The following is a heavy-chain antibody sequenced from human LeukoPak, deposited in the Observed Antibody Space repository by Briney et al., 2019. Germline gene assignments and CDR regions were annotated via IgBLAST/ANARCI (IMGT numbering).Heavy chain of an antibody. CDR1: GGSFSGYY. CDR3: ERGTPTRDCDWPSRNYYYYGMDV. Sequence: SQTLSLTCAVYGGSFSGYYWSWIRQPPGKGLEWSGEINHSGSTNYNPSLKSRVTISVGTSKNQFSLKLSSVTPADTAVYYCERGTPTRDCDWPSRNYYYYGMDVWGQGTTVTVSS. J-gene: IGHJ6*02. D-gene: IGHD3-9*01. V-gene: IGHV4-34*01. CDR2: INHSGST.